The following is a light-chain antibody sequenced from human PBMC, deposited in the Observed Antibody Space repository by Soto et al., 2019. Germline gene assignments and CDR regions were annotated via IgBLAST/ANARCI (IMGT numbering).Light chain of an antibody. CDR2: EVS. CDR1: QSLLHITGETF. CDR3: MQSTQLPPT. V-gene: IGKV2D-29*02. J-gene: IGKJ5*01. Sequence: DVVMTQTPLSLSVAPGQPAYISCKSSQSLLHITGETFLFWYLQKPGQSPQLLIYEVSTRVSGVPDRFSGSGSGTDFTLEISRVETDDVGIYYCMQSTQLPPTFGQGTRLGI.